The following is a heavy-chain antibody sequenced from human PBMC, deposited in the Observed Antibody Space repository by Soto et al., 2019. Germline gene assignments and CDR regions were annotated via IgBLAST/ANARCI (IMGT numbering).Heavy chain of an antibody. CDR2: ISYDGSNK. D-gene: IGHD6-19*01. V-gene: IGHV3-30*18. Sequence: QVQLVEAGGGVVQPGRSLRLSCAASGFTFSSYGMHWVRQAPGKGLEWVAVISYDGSNKYYADSVEGRFTISRDNAKNTLCLQLKSLGAVDTAVYYCAKGWVVAGTWWYFGLWGRGSLVTVSS. J-gene: IGHJ2*01. CDR3: AKGWVVAGTWWYFGL. CDR1: GFTFSSYG.